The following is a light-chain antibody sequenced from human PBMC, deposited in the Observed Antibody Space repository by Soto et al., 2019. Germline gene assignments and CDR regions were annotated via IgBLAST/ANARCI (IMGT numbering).Light chain of an antibody. V-gene: IGKV1-5*01. CDR3: QQYNSYST. J-gene: IGKJ1*01. Sequence: DIQMTQSPSTLSASVGDRGTITCRASQSISSWLAWYQQPPGKAPKLLIYDASSLESGVPSRLSGSGSGTEFTLTIRSLKPDDFATYYCQQYNSYSTFGQGTKVDIK. CDR2: DAS. CDR1: QSISSW.